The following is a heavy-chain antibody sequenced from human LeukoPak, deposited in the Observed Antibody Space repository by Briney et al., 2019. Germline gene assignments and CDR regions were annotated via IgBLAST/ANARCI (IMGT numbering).Heavy chain of an antibody. D-gene: IGHD4-11*01. CDR1: GVSISSNY. J-gene: IGHJ4*02. CDR3: AGYDHSNYLDY. CDR2: ISNSGSA. Sequence: SETLSLTCIVSGVSISSNYWSWIRQPPAKGLEWIGYISNSGSADRHPSLKSRVTISLDTSKNQLSLNLSSVTAADTAVYYCAGYDHSNYLDYWGQGTRVTVSS. V-gene: IGHV4-59*13.